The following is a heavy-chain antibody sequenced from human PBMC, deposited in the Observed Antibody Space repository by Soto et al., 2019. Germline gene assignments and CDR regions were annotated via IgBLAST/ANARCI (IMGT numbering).Heavy chain of an antibody. CDR1: GGTFSSYA. V-gene: IGHV1-69*01. D-gene: IGHD2-21*02. CDR3: GRRYCGGDCYEPFYYYYGMDV. CDR2: IIPIFGTE. Sequence: QVQLVQSGAEVKKPGSSVKVSCKASGGTFSSYAISWVRQAPGKGLEWMGGIIPIFGTENYAQKFQGRVTITADESTSTAYMELSSLRCEDKAVYYCGRRYCGGDCYEPFYYYYGMDVWGQGTTVTVSS. J-gene: IGHJ6*02.